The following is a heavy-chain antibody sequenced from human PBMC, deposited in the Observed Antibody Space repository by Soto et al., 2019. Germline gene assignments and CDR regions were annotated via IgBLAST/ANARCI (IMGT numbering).Heavy chain of an antibody. J-gene: IGHJ5*02. Sequence: PSETLSLTCAVYGGSFIGYYCICIRQPPWKGLEWIVEINHSGSTNYNPSLKSRVTISVDTSKNQFSLKLSSVTAADTAVYYCARGYQLLLYRRNWFDPWGQGTLVTVSS. CDR2: INHSGST. CDR1: GGSFIGYY. D-gene: IGHD2-2*01. V-gene: IGHV4-34*01. CDR3: ARGYQLLLYRRNWFDP.